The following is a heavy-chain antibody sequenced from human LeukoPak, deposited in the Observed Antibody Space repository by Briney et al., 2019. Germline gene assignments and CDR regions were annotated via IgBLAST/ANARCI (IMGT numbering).Heavy chain of an antibody. CDR1: DGAIAGYS. D-gene: IGHD2-21*01. Sequence: SETLSLTCTVSDGAIAGYSWSWLRQPPGKGLEWIGYIYYSGDTNYNPSLQSRVTISVDTSKNQFSLKLSSVTAADTAVYYCARFALVVVASPHAFDIWGQGTVVTVSS. J-gene: IGHJ3*02. CDR2: IYYSGDT. V-gene: IGHV4-59*08. CDR3: ARFALVVVASPHAFDI.